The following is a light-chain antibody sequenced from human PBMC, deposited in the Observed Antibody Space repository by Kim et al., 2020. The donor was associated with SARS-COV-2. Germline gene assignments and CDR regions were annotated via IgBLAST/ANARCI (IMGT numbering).Light chain of an antibody. CDR1: NGHSNSA. CDR2: VNSDGSH. J-gene: IGLJ3*02. V-gene: IGLV4-69*01. CDR3: QTWGPGIRV. Sequence: SVKLTCTLSNGHSNSAIAWHQQQPGKGPRYLMKVNSDGSHSKGDGIPDRFSGSSSGAERYLTISSLQSDDEADYYCQTWGPGIRVFGGGTKVTVL.